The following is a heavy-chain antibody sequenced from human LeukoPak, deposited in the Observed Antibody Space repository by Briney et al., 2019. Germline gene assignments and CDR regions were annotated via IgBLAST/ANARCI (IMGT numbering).Heavy chain of an antibody. CDR2: IKDDGSEK. D-gene: IGHD3-10*02. Sequence: GGSLRLSCAASGFIFSKYWMTWIRQAPGKGLEWVANIKDDGSEKYYVDSVKGRFIISRDNPKKSLFLQMNSLRAEDTAVYYCAEPGITMIGGVWGKGTTVTISS. CDR3: AEPGITMIGGV. CDR1: GFIFSKYW. J-gene: IGHJ6*04. V-gene: IGHV3-7*01.